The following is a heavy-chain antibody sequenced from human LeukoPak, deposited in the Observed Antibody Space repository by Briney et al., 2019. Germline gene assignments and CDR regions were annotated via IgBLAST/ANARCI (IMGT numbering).Heavy chain of an antibody. CDR2: ISGSGGST. J-gene: IGHJ4*02. CDR3: AKDPEPEYSSGWYN. Sequence: GGSLRLSCAASGFTFSSYAMSWVRQAPGKGLEWVSAISGSGGSTYYADSVKGRFTISRDNSKNTLYLQMNSLRAEDKAVYYCAKDPEPEYSSGWYNWGQGTLVTVSS. CDR1: GFTFSSYA. V-gene: IGHV3-23*01. D-gene: IGHD6-19*01.